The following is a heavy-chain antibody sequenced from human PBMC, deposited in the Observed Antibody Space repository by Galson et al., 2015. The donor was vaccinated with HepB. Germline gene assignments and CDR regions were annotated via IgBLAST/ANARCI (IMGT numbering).Heavy chain of an antibody. CDR1: GFTFSSYA. J-gene: IGHJ6*02. CDR3: ATGITIFGVVIIRDYYYYGMDV. Sequence: SLRLSCAASGFTFSSYAMSWVRQAPGKGLEWVSAVSGSGGSTYYADSVKGRFTISRDNSKNTLYLQMNSLRAEDTAVYYCATGITIFGVVIIRDYYYYGMDVWGQGTTVTVSS. D-gene: IGHD3-3*01. V-gene: IGHV3-23*01. CDR2: VSGSGGST.